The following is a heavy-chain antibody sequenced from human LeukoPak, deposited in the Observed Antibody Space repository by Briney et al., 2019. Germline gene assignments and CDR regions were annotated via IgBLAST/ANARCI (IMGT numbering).Heavy chain of an antibody. CDR3: ARPRRDGHNFTFDI. Sequence: PSETLSLTCSVSGGSISSYYWSWIRQPPGKGLEWIGHIYHSGSTKYNPSLKSRVTISVDTSKNQFSLKLSSVTAADTAVYYCARPRRDGHNFTFDIWGQGTVVTVSS. CDR1: GGSISSYY. J-gene: IGHJ3*02. V-gene: IGHV4-59*08. D-gene: IGHD5-24*01. CDR2: IYHSGST.